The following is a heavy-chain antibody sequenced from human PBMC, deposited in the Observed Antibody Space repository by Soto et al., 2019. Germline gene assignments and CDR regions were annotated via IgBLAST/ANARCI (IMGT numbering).Heavy chain of an antibody. V-gene: IGHV3-30*18. Sequence: QVHLVESGGGVVQPGRSLRLSCAASGFTFSSFGMHWVRQAPGKGLEWVAVISYDGTNKYYADSVKGRFTISRDNSKHTLYLQMNSLRAEDTSVYFCAKEKLYQAQIAAHRGMDVWGQGTAVAVSS. CDR2: ISYDGTNK. CDR1: GFTFSSFG. CDR3: AKEKLYQAQIAAHRGMDV. D-gene: IGHD6-6*01. J-gene: IGHJ6*02.